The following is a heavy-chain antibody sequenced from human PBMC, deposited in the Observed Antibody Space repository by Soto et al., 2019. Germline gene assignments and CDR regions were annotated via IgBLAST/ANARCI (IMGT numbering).Heavy chain of an antibody. CDR3: ARDRGYTYGFDF. Sequence: EVQLVESRGGLVQPGGSLRLSCAASGLTFTSYSMNWVRQAPGKGLEWVSFISSSSSTIYYADSVKGRFTISRDNAKNSLYLQMNSLRDEDTAVYYCARDRGYTYGFDFWGQGALVTVSS. CDR1: GLTFTSYS. D-gene: IGHD5-18*01. J-gene: IGHJ4*02. V-gene: IGHV3-48*02. CDR2: ISSSSSTI.